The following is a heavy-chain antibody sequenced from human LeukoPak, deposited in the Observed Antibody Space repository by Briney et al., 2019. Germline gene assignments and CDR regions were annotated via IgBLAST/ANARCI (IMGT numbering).Heavy chain of an antibody. CDR3: ARGVWFGDLLGY. V-gene: IGHV1-8*01. D-gene: IGHD3-10*01. CDR2: MNPNSGNT. Sequence: ASVKVSCKASGYTFTSYDINWVRQATGQGLEWMGWMNPNSGNTGYAQKFQGRVTMTGNTSINTAYMELSSLRSERTAVYYCARGVWFGDLLGYWGQRTLVTPSS. J-gene: IGHJ4*02. CDR1: GYTFTSYD.